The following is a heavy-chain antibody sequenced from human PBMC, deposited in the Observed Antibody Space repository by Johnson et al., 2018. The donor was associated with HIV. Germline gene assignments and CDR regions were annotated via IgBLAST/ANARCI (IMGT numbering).Heavy chain of an antibody. J-gene: IGHJ3*02. CDR1: GFTFSDYG. Sequence: QVQLVESGGGVVQPGRSLRLSCAASGFTFSDYGMHWVRQAPGKGLEWVAVIWYDGSNKYYADSVKGRFTISRDNSKNTLYLQMNTLRAEDAAVYYCAKGWDPMTTVNTFAFDIWGQGTMVTVSS. V-gene: IGHV3-33*06. CDR3: AKGWDPMTTVNTFAFDI. CDR2: IWYDGSNK. D-gene: IGHD4-11*01.